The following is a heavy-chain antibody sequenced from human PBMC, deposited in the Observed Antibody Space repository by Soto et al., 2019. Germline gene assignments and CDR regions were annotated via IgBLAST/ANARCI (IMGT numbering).Heavy chain of an antibody. CDR2: ISGSGGST. Sequence: PGGSLRLSCAASGFTFSSYVMSWVRQAPGKGLEWVSGISGSGGSTYYADSVKGRFTISRDNSKNTLYLQMNSLRAEDTAVYYCAKVPYDFWSGYYPPLYFAYWGQGTLVPVSS. J-gene: IGHJ4*02. V-gene: IGHV3-23*01. CDR3: AKVPYDFWSGYYPPLYFAY. D-gene: IGHD3-3*01. CDR1: GFTFSSYV.